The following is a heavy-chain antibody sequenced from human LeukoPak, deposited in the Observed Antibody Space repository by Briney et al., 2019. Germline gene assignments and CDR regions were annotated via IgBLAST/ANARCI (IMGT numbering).Heavy chain of an antibody. D-gene: IGHD2-2*01. CDR2: TYYRSKWYN. CDR1: GDSVSSNSAA. Sequence: SQTLSLTCAISGDSVSSNSAAWNWIRQSPSRGLEWLGSTYYRSKWYNDYAVSVKSRITINPDTSKNQFSLQLNSVTPEDTAVYYCARDPGRYCSSTSCYRGGWFDPWGQGTLVTVSS. V-gene: IGHV6-1*01. J-gene: IGHJ5*02. CDR3: ARDPGRYCSSTSCYRGGWFDP.